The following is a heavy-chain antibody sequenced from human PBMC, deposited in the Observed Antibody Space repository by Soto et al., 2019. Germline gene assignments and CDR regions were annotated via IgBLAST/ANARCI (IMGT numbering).Heavy chain of an antibody. J-gene: IGHJ6*02. CDR1: GGTFSSYA. V-gene: IGHV1-69*06. CDR2: IIPIFGTA. Sequence: GASVKVSCKASGGTFSSYAISWVRQAPGQGLEWMGGIIPIFGTANYAQKFQGRVTITADKSTSTAYMELSSLRSEDTAVYYCATSEMATIVRYYYYYGMDVWGQGTTVTVSS. CDR3: ATSEMATIVRYYYYYGMDV. D-gene: IGHD5-12*01.